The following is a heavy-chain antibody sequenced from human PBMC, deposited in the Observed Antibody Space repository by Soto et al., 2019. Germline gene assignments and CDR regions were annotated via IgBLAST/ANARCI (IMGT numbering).Heavy chain of an antibody. CDR2: IYSGGAT. CDR1: GFSVSTSH. Sequence: GGSLRLSCAAAGFSVSTSHISWVRQAPGKGLEWVSVIYSGGATHYAVSVKGRLIISRDKSKNTVDLQMNSLRAEDTAVYYCAKLPQYDILTGYLNYFDYWGQGTLVTVSS. CDR3: AKLPQYDILTGYLNYFDY. V-gene: IGHV3-53*01. J-gene: IGHJ4*02. D-gene: IGHD3-9*01.